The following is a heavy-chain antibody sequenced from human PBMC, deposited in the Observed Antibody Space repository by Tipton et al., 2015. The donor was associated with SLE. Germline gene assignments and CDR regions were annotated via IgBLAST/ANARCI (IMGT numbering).Heavy chain of an antibody. CDR2: VYYSGST. CDR3: ASGSSMVWGYYGMDV. Sequence: TLSLTCTVSSGSISTNSYYWGWIRQPPGKGLEWIGSVYYSGSTYYNPSLKSRVTISGDTSKNQFSLKLSSVTAADTAVYYRASGSSMVWGYYGMDVWGQGTTVTVSS. V-gene: IGHV4-39*07. J-gene: IGHJ6*02. CDR1: SGSISTNSYY. D-gene: IGHD3-10*01.